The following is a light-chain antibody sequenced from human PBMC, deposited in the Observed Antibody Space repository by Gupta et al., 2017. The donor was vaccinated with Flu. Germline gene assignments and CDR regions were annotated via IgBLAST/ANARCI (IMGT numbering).Light chain of an antibody. CDR1: SNDVGGYNY. Sequence: QSALTQPRSVSGSPGQSVTIPCTGTSNDVGGYNYVSWYQQHPRKAPKLMICDVNKRPSGVPDRFSGSKSGNTDSLTIYGLQAGDEGDYYCCSYAGSHVVFGGGTKLPVL. J-gene: IGLJ2*01. CDR3: CSYAGSHVV. CDR2: DVN. V-gene: IGLV2-11*01.